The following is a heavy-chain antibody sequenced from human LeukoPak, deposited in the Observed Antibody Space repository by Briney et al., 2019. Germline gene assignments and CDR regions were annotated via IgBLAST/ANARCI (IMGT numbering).Heavy chain of an antibody. CDR2: IDTTGDT. CDR3: ARDRGGGHMDV. J-gene: IGHJ6*03. D-gene: IGHD2-15*01. V-gene: IGHV3-13*01. Sequence: QAGGSLRLSCAASGFTFSTYDMHWVRQATGRGLEWVSAIDTTGDTYYPGSVKGRFTISRENAKNSLYLQMNSLRAGDTAVYYCARDRGGGHMDVWGKGTTVTISS. CDR1: GFTFSTYD.